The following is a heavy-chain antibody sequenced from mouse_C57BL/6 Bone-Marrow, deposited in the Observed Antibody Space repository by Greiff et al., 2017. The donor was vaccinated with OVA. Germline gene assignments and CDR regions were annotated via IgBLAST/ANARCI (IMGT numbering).Heavy chain of an antibody. Sequence: QVQLQQPGAELVKPGASVKMSCKASGYTFTSYWITWVKQRPGQGLEWIGDIYPGSGSTNYNEKFKSKATLTVDTSSSTAYMQLSSLTSEDSAVYYCARRWIITTVVATDYAMDYWGQGTSVTVSS. D-gene: IGHD1-1*01. CDR3: ARRWIITTVVATDYAMDY. J-gene: IGHJ4*01. V-gene: IGHV1-55*01. CDR1: GYTFTSYW. CDR2: IYPGSGST.